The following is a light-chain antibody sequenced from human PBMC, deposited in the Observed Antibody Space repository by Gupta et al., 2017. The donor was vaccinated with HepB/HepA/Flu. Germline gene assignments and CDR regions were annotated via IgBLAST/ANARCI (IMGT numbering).Light chain of an antibody. Sequence: HSVLRQPPSASGPPGQRVTISCSGTSSNIGTNTVNWYQQFPGSAPRLLIYLNNQRPSGVADRFSGSKSGTAASLAISRRQEEDEAIYCCSLGEASSHVVFGGGTKLTVL. V-gene: IGLV1-44*01. CDR2: LNN. J-gene: IGLJ2*01. CDR3: SLGEASSHVV. CDR1: SSNIGTNT.